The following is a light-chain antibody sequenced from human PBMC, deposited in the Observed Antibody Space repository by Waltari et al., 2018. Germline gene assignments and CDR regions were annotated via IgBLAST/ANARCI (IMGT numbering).Light chain of an antibody. V-gene: IGLV2-23*02. CDR3: CSYAGDRTFV. J-gene: IGLJ1*01. CDR1: SSDVGSYKF. Sequence: QSALTQPASVSGSPGQSITISCTGTSSDVGSYKFVSWYQQSPGKAPKFLIYEVTNRPSGVSNRFSGSKSGNTASLTISGLQAEDEADYYCCSYAGDRTFVFGTGTKVTVL. CDR2: EVT.